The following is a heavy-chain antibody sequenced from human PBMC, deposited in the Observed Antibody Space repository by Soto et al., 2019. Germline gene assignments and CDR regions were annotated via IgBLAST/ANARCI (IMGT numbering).Heavy chain of an antibody. D-gene: IGHD5-12*01. CDR2: IYYSGST. CDR1: GGSVSSGSYY. Sequence: QVQLQESGPGLVKPSETLSLTCTVSGGSVSSGSYYWSWIRQPPGKGLEWIGYIYYSGSTNYNPSLKSRVTISVDTSKNQFSPKVSSVTAADTAVYYCASSSGYDVYYYYGMDVWGQGTTVTVSS. J-gene: IGHJ6*02. V-gene: IGHV4-61*01. CDR3: ASSSGYDVYYYYGMDV.